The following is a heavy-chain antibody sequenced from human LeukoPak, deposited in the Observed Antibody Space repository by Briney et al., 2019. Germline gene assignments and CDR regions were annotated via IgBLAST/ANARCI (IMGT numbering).Heavy chain of an antibody. CDR3: ASDSSSGWYRSGGN. D-gene: IGHD6-19*01. V-gene: IGHV1-24*01. CDR1: GYTLTELS. Sequence: GASVKVSCKVSGYTLTELSMHWVRQAPGKGLEGMGGFDPEDGETIYAQKFQGRVTMTEDTSTDTAYMELSSLRSEDTAVYYCASDSSSGWYRSGGNWGQGTLVTVSS. J-gene: IGHJ4*02. CDR2: FDPEDGET.